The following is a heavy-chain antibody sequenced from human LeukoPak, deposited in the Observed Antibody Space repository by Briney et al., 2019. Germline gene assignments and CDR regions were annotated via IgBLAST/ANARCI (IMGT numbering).Heavy chain of an antibody. CDR2: ISGSGGST. Sequence: PGGSLRLSCAASGFTFSSYAMSWVRQAPGKGLEWVSAISGSGGSTYYADSVKGRFAISRDNSKNTLYLQMNSLRAEDTAVYYCAREETYYYGSGSYSRRYYFDYWGQGTLVTVSS. D-gene: IGHD3-10*01. CDR1: GFTFSSYA. J-gene: IGHJ4*02. CDR3: AREETYYYGSGSYSRRYYFDY. V-gene: IGHV3-23*01.